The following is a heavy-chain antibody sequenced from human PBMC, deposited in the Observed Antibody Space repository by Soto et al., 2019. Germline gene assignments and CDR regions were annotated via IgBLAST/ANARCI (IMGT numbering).Heavy chain of an antibody. J-gene: IGHJ6*03. V-gene: IGHV4-34*01. D-gene: IGHD5-12*01. Sequence: KPSETLSLTCAVYGGSFSGYYWSWIRQPPGKGLEWIGEINHSGSTNYNPSLKSRVTISVDTSKNQFSLKLSSVTAADTAVYYCARWVRYSGYDYIPSDYYMDVWGKGTTVTVSS. CDR1: GGSFSGYY. CDR2: INHSGST. CDR3: ARWVRYSGYDYIPSDYYMDV.